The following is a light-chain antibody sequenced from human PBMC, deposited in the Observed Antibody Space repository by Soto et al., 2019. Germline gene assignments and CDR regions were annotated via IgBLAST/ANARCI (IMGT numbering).Light chain of an antibody. CDR2: DAS. J-gene: IGKJ5*01. CDR1: RSVSSY. Sequence: EIVLTQSPATLSLSPGESATLSCRATRSVSSYLAWYQQKPGQAPRLLIYDASSRPTDIPARFSGSGSGTDFTLTISRLEPEDFAVYYCQQHGTSPITFGQGTRLEIK. CDR3: QQHGTSPIT. V-gene: IGKV3-11*01.